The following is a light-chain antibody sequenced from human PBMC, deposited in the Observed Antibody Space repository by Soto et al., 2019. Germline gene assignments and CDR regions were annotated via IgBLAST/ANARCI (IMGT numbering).Light chain of an antibody. J-gene: IGKJ3*01. CDR3: QQSYRAPLT. V-gene: IGKV1-39*01. CDR1: QSINTY. CDR2: AAS. Sequence: DIQMTQSPSSLSASVGDRVTITCRASQSINTYLNWYHHKPGKAPKLLIHAASSLQSGVPSRFSGSGSGTDFTLTVSSLQPEDFATYYCQQSYRAPLTLGPGTKVDIK.